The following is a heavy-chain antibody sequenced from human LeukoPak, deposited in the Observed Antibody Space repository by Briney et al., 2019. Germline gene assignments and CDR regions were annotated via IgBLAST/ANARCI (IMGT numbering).Heavy chain of an antibody. CDR3: AKYPSHCSGGSCYPIEWYFDY. Sequence: GGSLRLSCAASGFTFSSYAMSWVRQAPGKGLEWVSAISGSGGSTYYADSVKGPFTISRDNSKSTLYLQMNSLRAEDTAVYYCAKYPSHCSGGSCYPIEWYFDYWGQGTLVTVSS. D-gene: IGHD2-15*01. V-gene: IGHV3-23*01. CDR1: GFTFSSYA. J-gene: IGHJ4*02. CDR2: ISGSGGST.